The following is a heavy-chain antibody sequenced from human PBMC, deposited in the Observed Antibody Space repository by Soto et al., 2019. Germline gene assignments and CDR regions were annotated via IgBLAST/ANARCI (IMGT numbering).Heavy chain of an antibody. J-gene: IGHJ4*02. CDR2: MSPYNGNT. CDR1: GYTFTDYG. Sequence: QVPLVQSGAEVKKPGASVKVSCKTSGYTFTDYGLSWVRQAPGQGPEWMGWMSPYNGNTYYGHNVRDRITMTRDTSTSTAYMELRSLTSADTAVYYCASGDENSGYTDFWGQGTLVTVSS. V-gene: IGHV1-18*04. D-gene: IGHD3-22*01. CDR3: ASGDENSGYTDF.